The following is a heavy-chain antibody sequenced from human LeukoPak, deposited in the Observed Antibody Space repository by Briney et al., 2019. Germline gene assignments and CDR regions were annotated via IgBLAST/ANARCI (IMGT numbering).Heavy chain of an antibody. J-gene: IGHJ4*02. CDR2: ISDTEYT. Sequence: SETLSLTCSISGASITDDDFYWSWIRQSPGKGLEWIGYISDTEYTFYNPSVRSRVTISLDTSKNQFSLELTSVTPADTALYYCAREGNQISTGYPRNFDHWGQEILVTVSS. V-gene: IGHV4-61*08. D-gene: IGHD3-9*01. CDR3: AREGNQISTGYPRNFDH. CDR1: GASITDDDFY.